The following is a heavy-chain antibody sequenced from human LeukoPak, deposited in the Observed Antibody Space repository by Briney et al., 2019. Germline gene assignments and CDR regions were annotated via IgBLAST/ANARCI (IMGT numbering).Heavy chain of an antibody. CDR3: ARHEVATISYFDY. Sequence: PSETLSLTCTVSGGSISSSSYYWGWIRQPPGKGLEWIGSIYYSGSTYYNPSLKRRVTISVDTSKNQFSLKLSSVTAADTAVYYCARHEVATISYFDYWGQGTLVTVSS. D-gene: IGHD5-24*01. V-gene: IGHV4-39*01. CDR1: GGSISSSSYY. J-gene: IGHJ4*02. CDR2: IYYSGST.